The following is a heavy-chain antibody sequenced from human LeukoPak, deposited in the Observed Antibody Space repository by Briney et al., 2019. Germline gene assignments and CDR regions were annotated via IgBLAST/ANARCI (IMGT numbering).Heavy chain of an antibody. CDR2: IYYSGST. CDR3: ARRLDRDGYNYEYRFDP. D-gene: IGHD5-24*01. Sequence: SETLSLTCTVSGGSISSHYWSWIWQPPGKGLEWIGYIYYSGSTNYNPSLKSRVTISVDTSKNQFSLKLSSVTAADTAVYYCARRLDRDGYNYEYRFDPWGQGTLVTVSS. V-gene: IGHV4-59*08. CDR1: GGSISSHY. J-gene: IGHJ5*02.